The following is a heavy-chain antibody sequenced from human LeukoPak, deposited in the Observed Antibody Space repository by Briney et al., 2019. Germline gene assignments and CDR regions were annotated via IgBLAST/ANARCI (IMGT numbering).Heavy chain of an antibody. D-gene: IGHD3-3*01. V-gene: IGHV1-69*13. Sequence: SVTVPCTASGGTFSSYAISWVRQAPGQGLEWMGGIIPIFGTANYAQKFQGRVTITADESTSTAYMELSSLRSEDTAVYYCARDGRPMTIFGPTPHYYYYGMDVWGQGTTVTVSS. CDR3: ARDGRPMTIFGPTPHYYYYGMDV. J-gene: IGHJ6*02. CDR2: IIPIFGTA. CDR1: GGTFSSYA.